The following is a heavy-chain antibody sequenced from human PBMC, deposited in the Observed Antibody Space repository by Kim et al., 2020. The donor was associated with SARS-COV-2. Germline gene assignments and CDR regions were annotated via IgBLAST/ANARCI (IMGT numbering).Heavy chain of an antibody. V-gene: IGHV3-74*03. CDR3: ARDLST. J-gene: IGHJ5*02. CDR2: INSDGSST. D-gene: IGHD4-4*01. Sequence: GGSLRLSCATSGFTFTTYWMHWIRQVPGKGLVWVSRINSDGSSTVYAGSVKGRFTISRDNAKNTLYLQMNSLRAEDTAVYYCARDLSTWGQGTLVTVSS. CDR1: GFTFTTYW.